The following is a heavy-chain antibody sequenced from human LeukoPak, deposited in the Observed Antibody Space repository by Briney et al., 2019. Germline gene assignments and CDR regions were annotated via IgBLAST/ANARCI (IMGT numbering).Heavy chain of an antibody. CDR2: LSGSGDDT. D-gene: IGHD3-10*01. Sequence: GGSLRLSCAASGFTFKHYAMSWVRQAPGEGLEWVSALSGSGDDTFYTDSFKGRFTISRDNFKNTLYLQMNSLRADDTAVYYCAKGVELKHPFHFDYWGRGTLVTVSS. CDR1: GFTFKHYA. J-gene: IGHJ4*02. V-gene: IGHV3-23*01. CDR3: AKGVELKHPFHFDY.